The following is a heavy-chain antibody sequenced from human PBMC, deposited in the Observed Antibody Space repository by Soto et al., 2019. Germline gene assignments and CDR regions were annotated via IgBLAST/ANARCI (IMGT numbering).Heavy chain of an antibody. V-gene: IGHV4-31*03. CDR3: ARTPPWRNMVRGVMANYYGMDV. D-gene: IGHD3-10*01. Sequence: PSETLSLTCTVSGGSISSGGYYWSWIRQHPGKGLEWIGYIYYSGSTYYNPSLKSRVTISVDTSKNQFSLKLSSVTAADTAVYYCARTPPWRNMVRGVMANYYGMDVWGQGXTVTVYS. J-gene: IGHJ6*02. CDR1: GGSISSGGYY. CDR2: IYYSGST.